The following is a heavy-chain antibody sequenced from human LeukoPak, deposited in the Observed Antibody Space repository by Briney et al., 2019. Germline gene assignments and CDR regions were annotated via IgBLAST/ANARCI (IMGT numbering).Heavy chain of an antibody. CDR2: ISAYNGNT. CDR1: GYTFTSYG. V-gene: IGHV1-18*04. Sequence: EASVKVSCKASGYTFTSYGISWVRQAPGQGLEWMGWISAYNGNTNYAQKLQGRVTMTTDTSTSTAYMELRSLRSDDTAVYYCARVVEIVVVVAATPYYFDYWGQGTLVTVSS. D-gene: IGHD2-15*01. J-gene: IGHJ4*02. CDR3: ARVVEIVVVVAATPYYFDY.